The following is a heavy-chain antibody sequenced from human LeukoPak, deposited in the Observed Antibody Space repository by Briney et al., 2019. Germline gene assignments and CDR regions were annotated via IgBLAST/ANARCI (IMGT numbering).Heavy chain of an antibody. CDR1: GYTFTNYA. CDR2: INPSGGST. CDR3: ARGGGHPHCSSTSCYGFGMDV. D-gene: IGHD2-2*01. J-gene: IGHJ6*02. V-gene: IGHV1-46*01. Sequence: GASVKVSCTASGYTFTNYAMHWVRQAPGQRLEWMGIINPSGGSTSYAQKFQGRVTMTRDTSTSTVYMELSSLRSEDTAVYYCARGGGHPHCSSTSCYGFGMDVWGQGTTVTVSS.